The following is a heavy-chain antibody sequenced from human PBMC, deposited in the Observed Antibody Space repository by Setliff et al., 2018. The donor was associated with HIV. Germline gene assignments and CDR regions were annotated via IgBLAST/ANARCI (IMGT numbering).Heavy chain of an antibody. CDR2: IHFSGTT. D-gene: IGHD3-16*01. V-gene: IGHV4-39*07. CDR1: GDSISNSSSY. CDR3: ASPLFSYGPLAY. Sequence: PSETLSLTCSVSGDSISNSSSYWGWIRQPPGKELEWIGSIHFSGTTYYNPSLKSRVTISVDTSKNQFFLKLTSVTAADTAMYYCASPLFSYGPLAYWGQGTLVTVSS. J-gene: IGHJ4*02.